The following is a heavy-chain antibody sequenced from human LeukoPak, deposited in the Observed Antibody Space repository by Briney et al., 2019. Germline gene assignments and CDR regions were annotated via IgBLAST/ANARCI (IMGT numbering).Heavy chain of an antibody. J-gene: IGHJ4*02. V-gene: IGHV1-69*05. Sequence: ASVKVSCKASGGTFSSYAISWVRQAPGQGLEWMGGIIPIFGTANYAQKFQGRATITTDESTSTAYMELSSLRSEDTAVYYCANTLDYYDSSGYSNWGQGTLVTVSS. D-gene: IGHD3-22*01. CDR2: IIPIFGTA. CDR1: GGTFSSYA. CDR3: ANTLDYYDSSGYSN.